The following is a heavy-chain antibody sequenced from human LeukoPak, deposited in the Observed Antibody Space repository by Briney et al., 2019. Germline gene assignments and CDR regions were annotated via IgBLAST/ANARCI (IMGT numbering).Heavy chain of an antibody. CDR3: ARLSFLGYSSSFTILDV. CDR1: GDSISSYY. V-gene: IGHV4-4*09. CDR2: MYTSGRI. Sequence: SETLSLTCTVSGDSISSYYGSWLRQPPGKSLQGLRYMYTSGRINYNPPLKTLVTISVDTSKKQSSLKLSSVTDADTAVYYCARLSFLGYSSSFTILDVWGKGNTVTVSS. J-gene: IGHJ6*04. D-gene: IGHD6-6*01.